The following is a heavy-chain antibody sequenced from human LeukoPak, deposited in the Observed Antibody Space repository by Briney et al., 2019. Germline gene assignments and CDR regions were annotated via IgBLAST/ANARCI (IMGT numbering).Heavy chain of an antibody. J-gene: IGHJ4*02. V-gene: IGHV4-4*07. D-gene: IGHD6-19*01. CDR3: ASTAVAGIFNY. CDR1: GGSISSYQ. CDR2: IYPSESA. Sequence: SETLSLTCTVSGGSISSYQWSWIRHPAGKGLEWIGRIYPSESAIYSPSLKSRVTMSVDTSKKQFSLKVRSVTAADTTVYYCASTAVAGIFNYWGQGTLVTVSS.